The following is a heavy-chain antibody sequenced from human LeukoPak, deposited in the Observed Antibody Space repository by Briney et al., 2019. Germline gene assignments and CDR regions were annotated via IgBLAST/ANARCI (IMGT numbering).Heavy chain of an antibody. D-gene: IGHD2-15*01. CDR1: GYTFTSYY. CDR3: ASTCSGGSCYHNWFDP. J-gene: IGHJ5*02. Sequence: ASVKVSCKASGYTFTSYYMHWVRHAPGQGLEWMGGIIPIFGTANYAQKFQGRVTITADKSTSTAYMELSSLRSEDTAVYYCASTCSGGSCYHNWFDPWGQGTLVTVSS. CDR2: IIPIFGTA. V-gene: IGHV1-69*06.